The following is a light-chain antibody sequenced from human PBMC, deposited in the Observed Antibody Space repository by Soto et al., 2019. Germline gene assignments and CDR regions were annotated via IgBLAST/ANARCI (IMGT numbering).Light chain of an antibody. CDR3: QQYYSYPLT. J-gene: IGKJ4*01. V-gene: IGKV1-8*01. Sequence: AIRMTQSPSSLSASTGDRVTITCRASQGISSYLAWYQQKPGKAPKLLIYAASTLQSGVPSRFSGSGSVTDFTLTISCLQSEDFATDYCQQYYSYPLTFGGGTKVEIK. CDR1: QGISSY. CDR2: AAS.